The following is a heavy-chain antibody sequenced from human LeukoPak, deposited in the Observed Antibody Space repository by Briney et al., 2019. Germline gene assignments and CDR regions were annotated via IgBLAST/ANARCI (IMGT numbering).Heavy chain of an antibody. Sequence: GGSLRLSCAASGFTVSSNYMSWVRQAPGKGLEWVSVIYSGGSTYYADSVKGRFTISRDNSKNTLYLQMNSLRAEDTAVYYCARATVTETVGAFDIWGQGTMVTASS. V-gene: IGHV3-66*01. CDR2: IYSGGST. CDR3: ARATVTETVGAFDI. J-gene: IGHJ3*02. CDR1: GFTVSSNY. D-gene: IGHD4-17*01.